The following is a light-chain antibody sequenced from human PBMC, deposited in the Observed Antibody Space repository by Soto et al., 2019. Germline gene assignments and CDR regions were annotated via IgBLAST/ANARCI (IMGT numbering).Light chain of an antibody. J-gene: IGLJ1*01. Sequence: QSVLTQPASVSGSPGQSITISCTGTSIDVGGYEYVSWYQHDPGKAPKLMIYEVSNRPSGVSHRFSGSKSGNTASLTISGLQAEDEADYYCSSYTTANTYVFGTGTRSPS. CDR2: EVS. CDR3: SSYTTANTYV. V-gene: IGLV2-14*01. CDR1: SIDVGGYEY.